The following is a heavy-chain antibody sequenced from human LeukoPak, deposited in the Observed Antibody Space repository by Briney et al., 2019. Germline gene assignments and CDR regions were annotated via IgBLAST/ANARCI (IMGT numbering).Heavy chain of an antibody. CDR2: IYPSDSDT. V-gene: IGHV5-51*01. D-gene: IGHD6-13*01. CDR3: ARGYSSSWAFEY. J-gene: IGHJ4*02. CDR1: GYIFTTYW. Sequence: GESLKISCNASGYIFTTYWIGWVRQMPGKGLEWVGIIYPSDSDTRYNPSFQGQATISVDKSISTAYLQLSRLEASDTAIYYCARGYSSSWAFEYWGQGTLVTVSS.